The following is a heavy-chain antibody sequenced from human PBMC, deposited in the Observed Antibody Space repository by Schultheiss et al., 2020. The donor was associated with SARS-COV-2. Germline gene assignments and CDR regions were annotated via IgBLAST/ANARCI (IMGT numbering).Heavy chain of an antibody. CDR2: VYYTGIT. J-gene: IGHJ4*02. CDR3: ARGGGSSPIDY. D-gene: IGHD6-6*01. V-gene: IGHV4-59*01. Sequence: SETLSLTCAVYGGSFSGYYWSWIRQPPGRGLEWIGYVYYTGITNYNPSLRSRVTISADTSKNQFSLKLRSITAADTAVYYCARGGGSSPIDYWGQGTLVTVSS. CDR1: GGSFSGYY.